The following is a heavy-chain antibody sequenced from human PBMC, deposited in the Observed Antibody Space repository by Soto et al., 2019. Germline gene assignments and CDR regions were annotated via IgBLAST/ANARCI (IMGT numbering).Heavy chain of an antibody. CDR3: ARLTDYYDSSGYYYLDY. CDR2: ISYSGST. Sequence: SETLSLTCTVSGGSISSSNYYWGWIRQPPGKGLEWIGSISYSGSTYCNPSLKSRVTISVDTSKNQFSLKLSSVTAADTAVYYCARLTDYYDSSGYYYLDYWGQGTLVTVSS. V-gene: IGHV4-39*01. D-gene: IGHD3-22*01. CDR1: GGSISSSNYY. J-gene: IGHJ4*02.